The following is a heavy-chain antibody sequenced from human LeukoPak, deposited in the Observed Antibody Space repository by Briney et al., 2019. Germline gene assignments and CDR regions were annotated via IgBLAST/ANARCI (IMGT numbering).Heavy chain of an antibody. Sequence: PGGSLRLSCAASGFTFSSYSMNWVRQAPGKGLEWVSYISSSSRSIYYADSVKGRFTISRDNANNSLSLQMNSLRDEDTAVYYCVFGSPFDYWGQGTLVTVSS. CDR1: GFTFSSYS. CDR2: ISSSSRSI. V-gene: IGHV3-48*02. CDR3: VFGSPFDY. D-gene: IGHD3-16*01. J-gene: IGHJ4*02.